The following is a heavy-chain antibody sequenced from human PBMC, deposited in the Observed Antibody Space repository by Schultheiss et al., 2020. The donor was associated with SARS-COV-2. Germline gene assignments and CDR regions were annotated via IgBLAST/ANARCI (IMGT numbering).Heavy chain of an antibody. Sequence: GGSLRLSCAASGFSFSNYAMKWVRQAPGKGLEWVSGISGSGGSTFYADSVKGRFTVSRDNSKNTLFLQMSSLRAEDTAVYYCAKIGSSSGWSEVDYWGQGTLVTVSS. V-gene: IGHV3-23*01. D-gene: IGHD6-19*01. CDR2: ISGSGGST. CDR1: GFSFSNYA. CDR3: AKIGSSSGWSEVDY. J-gene: IGHJ4*02.